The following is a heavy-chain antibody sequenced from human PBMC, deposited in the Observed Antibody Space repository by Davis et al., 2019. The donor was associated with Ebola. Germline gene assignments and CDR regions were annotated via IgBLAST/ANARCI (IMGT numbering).Heavy chain of an antibody. CDR3: ARRVRSGDPGMDV. CDR1: GYPFPSYW. V-gene: IGHV5-51*01. D-gene: IGHD6-19*01. CDR2: FYPADSSI. Sequence: PGGSLRLSCKGSGYPFPSYWIAWVRQMHGKGLEWMGSFYPADSSIRYSPSFHGQVTITADKSISTTYLQWSSLEASDTAMYFCARRVRSGDPGMDVWGQGTTVTVSS. J-gene: IGHJ6*02.